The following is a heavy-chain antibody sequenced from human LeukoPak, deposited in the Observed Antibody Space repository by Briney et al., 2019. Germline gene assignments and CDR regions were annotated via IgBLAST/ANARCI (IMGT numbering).Heavy chain of an antibody. Sequence: SVKVSCKASGGTFSSYAISWVRQAPGQGLEWMGGIIPIFGTANYAQKFQGRVAITADESTSTAYMELSSLRSEDTAVYYCARLHTIAAHNWFDPWGQGTLVTVSS. V-gene: IGHV1-69*13. CDR3: ARLHTIAAHNWFDP. J-gene: IGHJ5*02. CDR2: IIPIFGTA. CDR1: GGTFSSYA. D-gene: IGHD6-6*01.